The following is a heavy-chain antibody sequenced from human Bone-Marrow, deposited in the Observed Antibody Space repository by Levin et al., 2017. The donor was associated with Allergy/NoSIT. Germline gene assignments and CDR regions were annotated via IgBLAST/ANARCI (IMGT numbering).Heavy chain of an antibody. CDR2: IFYSGST. D-gene: IGHD1/OR15-1a*01. Sequence: PSETLSLTCTVSGGSISSGAYYWSWIRQPPGKGLEWIGYIFYSGSTYYNPSLKSRVTISVDTSKNQFSLNLTSVTAADTAFYYYARSKNTGSIFDNWGQGTLVTVSS. CDR1: GGSISSGAYY. J-gene: IGHJ4*02. V-gene: IGHV4-30-4*01. CDR3: ARSKNTGSIFDN.